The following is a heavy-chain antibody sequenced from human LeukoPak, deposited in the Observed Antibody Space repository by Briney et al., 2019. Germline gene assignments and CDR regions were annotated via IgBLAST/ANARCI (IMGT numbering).Heavy chain of an antibody. D-gene: IGHD3-22*01. V-gene: IGHV1-2*02. CDR3: VREGTQYYYDSSGYYD. CDR1: GYTFTGYY. Sequence: ASVKVSCKASGYTFTGYYMHWVRQAPGQGLEWMGWINPNSGGTNYAQKFQGRVTMTRDTSISTAYMELSRLRSDDTAVYYCVREGTQYYYDSSGYYDWGQGTLVTVSS. CDR2: INPNSGGT. J-gene: IGHJ4*02.